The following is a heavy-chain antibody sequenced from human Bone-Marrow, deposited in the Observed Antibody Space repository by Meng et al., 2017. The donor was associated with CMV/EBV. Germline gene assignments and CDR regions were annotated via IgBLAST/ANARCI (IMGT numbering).Heavy chain of an antibody. CDR3: ARDKIAVRPGWFDP. J-gene: IGHJ5*02. Sequence: QVQLVQSGAEGKKPGASVTVSCKASGYTFTSYGISWVRQAPGQGLEWMGLISVYNGNTKYAQTVQGRVTMTTDTSTSTVYMELTSLRSDDTAVYYCARDKIAVRPGWFDPWGQGTLVTVSS. V-gene: IGHV1-18*01. D-gene: IGHD6-6*01. CDR2: ISVYNGNT. CDR1: GYTFTSYG.